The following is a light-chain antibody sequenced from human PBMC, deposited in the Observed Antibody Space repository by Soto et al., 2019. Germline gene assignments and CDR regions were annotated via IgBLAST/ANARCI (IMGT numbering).Light chain of an antibody. CDR3: EAWDGSLTALYV. Sequence: QSVLTQPPSASGTPGQRVTISCSGSSSNIGTNTVNWYQHLPGSAPKLLIYSNNQRPSGVPDRFSGSKSGTSASLAISGLQPDDEADYYCEAWDGSLTALYVFGTGTKLTVL. V-gene: IGLV1-44*01. CDR2: SNN. J-gene: IGLJ1*01. CDR1: SSNIGTNT.